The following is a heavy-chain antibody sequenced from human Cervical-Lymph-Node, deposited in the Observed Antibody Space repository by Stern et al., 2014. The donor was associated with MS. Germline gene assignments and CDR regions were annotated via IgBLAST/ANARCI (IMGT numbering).Heavy chain of an antibody. Sequence: QVQLVQSGAEVKKPGSSVKVSCKASGDTLSSLAISWVRQAPGQGLEWMGGIIPIFNTAAYAQKFQGRVTITADKSTNTVYMEVSSLRPEDTAVYYCAKDPPLGVLPVGGYKYFDVDVWGQGTAVTVSS. CDR1: GDTLSSLA. V-gene: IGHV1-69*06. CDR2: IIPIFNTA. J-gene: IGHJ6*02. D-gene: IGHD3-3*01. CDR3: AKDPPLGVLPVGGYKYFDVDV.